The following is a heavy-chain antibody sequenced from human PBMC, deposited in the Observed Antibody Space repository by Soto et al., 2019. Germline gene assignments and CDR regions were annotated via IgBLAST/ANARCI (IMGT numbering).Heavy chain of an antibody. CDR2: IYYSGST. V-gene: IGHV4-31*03. CDR1: GGSISSGGYY. Sequence: PSETLSLTCTVSGGSISSGGYYWSWIRQHPGKGLEWIGYIYYSGSTYYNPSLKSRVTISVDTSKNQFSLKLSSVTAADTAVYYCARDFTAAAANFDYWGQGTLVTVSS. J-gene: IGHJ4*02. D-gene: IGHD6-13*01. CDR3: ARDFTAAAANFDY.